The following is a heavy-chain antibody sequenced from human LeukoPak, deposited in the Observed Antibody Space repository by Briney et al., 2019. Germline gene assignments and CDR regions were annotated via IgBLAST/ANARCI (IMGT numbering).Heavy chain of an antibody. CDR2: IRSKVNNYAT. Sequence: GGSLRLSCAASGFTFSGSAMHWVRQASGKGLEWVGRIRSKVNNYATAYAASVKDRFTISRDDSRNTAYLQMNSLKTEDTAVYYCARAVNSTRWLQLWDYWGQGTLVTVSS. J-gene: IGHJ4*02. CDR1: GFTFSGSA. CDR3: ARAVNSTRWLQLWDY. V-gene: IGHV3-73*01. D-gene: IGHD5-24*01.